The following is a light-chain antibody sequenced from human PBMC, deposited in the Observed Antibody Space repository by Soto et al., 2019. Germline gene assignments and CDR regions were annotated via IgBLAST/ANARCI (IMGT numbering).Light chain of an antibody. CDR3: SSYTSSSTLTV. J-gene: IGLJ2*01. V-gene: IGLV2-14*01. CDR1: SGDVGGYNY. Sequence: QSVLTQPASVSGSPGQSITISCTGTSGDVGGYNYVSWYQQHPGKAPKLMIYEVRNRPSGVSHRFSGSKSGNTASLTISGLQADDEADYYCSSYTSSSTLTVFGGGTKVTVL. CDR2: EVR.